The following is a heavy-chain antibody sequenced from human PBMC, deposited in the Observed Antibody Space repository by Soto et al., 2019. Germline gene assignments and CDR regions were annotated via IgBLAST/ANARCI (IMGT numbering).Heavy chain of an antibody. V-gene: IGHV4-59*01. J-gene: IGHJ5*02. D-gene: IGHD6-19*01. CDR1: GGSITSYH. Sequence: SETLSLTCIVSGGSITSYHWSWIRQFPGKGLEWLGYIYYSGGTNYNPSLKSRVTISLDKSKSQFSLRLISVTAADTAVYYCTREQSDDNYFDPWGQGTLVTVSS. CDR3: TREQSDDNYFDP. CDR2: IYYSGGT.